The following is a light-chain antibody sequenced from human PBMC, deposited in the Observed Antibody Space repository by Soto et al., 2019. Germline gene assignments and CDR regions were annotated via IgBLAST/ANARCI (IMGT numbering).Light chain of an antibody. V-gene: IGLV1-40*01. CDR3: RSYYTGLTCHVL. CDR2: AST. Sequence: QSVLTQPPSVSGAPGQRVTISCSGNSSNIGAGFDVHWYQQLPGAAPKLLIYASTNRPSGVPDRFSGSKSDTSASPAITGAQIGDEADYYFRSYYTGLTCHVLFGGGTKLTVL. CDR1: SSNIGAGFD. J-gene: IGLJ2*01.